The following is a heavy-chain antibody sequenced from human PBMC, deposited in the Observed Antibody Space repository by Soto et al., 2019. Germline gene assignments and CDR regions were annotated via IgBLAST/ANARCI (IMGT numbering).Heavy chain of an antibody. CDR2: ISYDGSNK. Sequence: PVGSLRLSCAASGFTFSSYAMHWVRQAPGKGLEWVAVISYDGSNKYYADSVKGRFTISRDNSKNTLYLQMNSLRAEDTAVYYCAREPGALQTFWTFYYASYGMDVWGQGTTVTV. J-gene: IGHJ6*02. CDR1: GFTFSSYA. D-gene: IGHD3-3*01. CDR3: AREPGALQTFWTFYYASYGMDV. V-gene: IGHV3-30-3*01.